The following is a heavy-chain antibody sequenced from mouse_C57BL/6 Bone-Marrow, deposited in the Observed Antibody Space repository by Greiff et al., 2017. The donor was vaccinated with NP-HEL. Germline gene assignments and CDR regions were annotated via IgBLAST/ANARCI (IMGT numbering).Heavy chain of an antibody. V-gene: IGHV1-59*01. CDR3: ARAPVGAY. Sequence: VQLQQPGAELVRPGTSVKLSCKASGYTFTSYWMHWVKQRPGQGLEWIGVIDPSDSYTNYNQQFQGKATLTVDTSSSTAYMQLSSLTSEDSAVYYCARAPVGAYWGQGTLVTVSA. CDR1: GYTFTSYW. CDR2: IDPSDSYT. J-gene: IGHJ3*01.